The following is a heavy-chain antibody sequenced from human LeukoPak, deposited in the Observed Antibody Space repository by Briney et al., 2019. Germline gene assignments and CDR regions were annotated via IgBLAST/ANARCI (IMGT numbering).Heavy chain of an antibody. V-gene: IGHV3-30-3*01. CDR1: GFTFSSYA. CDR3: ARDNGISIVRGVKGFDY. CDR2: ISYDGSNK. D-gene: IGHD3-10*01. J-gene: IGHJ4*02. Sequence: PGGSLRLSCAASGFTFSSYAMHWVRQAPGKGLEWVAVISYDGSNKYYADSVKGRFTISRDNSKNTLYLQMNSLRAEDTAVYYCARDNGISIVRGVKGFDYWGQGTLVTVSS.